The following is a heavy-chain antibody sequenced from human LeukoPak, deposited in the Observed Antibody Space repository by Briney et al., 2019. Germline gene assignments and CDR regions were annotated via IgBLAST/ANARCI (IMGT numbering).Heavy chain of an antibody. Sequence: SETLSLTCTVSGASINSDTYYWGWIRQPPGKGLEWIGTHSPSGSAYYNPSLRSRITMSLDTSENQLSLKLYSVTAADTAIYYCARYQTGTMFAVWGQGTLVTISS. CDR3: ARYQTGTMFAV. CDR1: GASINSDTYY. CDR2: HSPSGSA. D-gene: IGHD1/OR15-1a*01. V-gene: IGHV4-39*07. J-gene: IGHJ4*02.